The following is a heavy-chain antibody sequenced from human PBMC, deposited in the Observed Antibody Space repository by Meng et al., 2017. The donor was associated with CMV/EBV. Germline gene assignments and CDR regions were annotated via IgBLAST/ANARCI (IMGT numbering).Heavy chain of an antibody. Sequence: ASVKVSCKASGYTFTSYGISWLRQAPGQGLEWMGWISAYNGNTNYAQKLQGRVTMTTDTSTSTAYMELRSLRSDDTAVYYFARDSVKITYYYDSSGYSYSYWGQGTLVTVSS. V-gene: IGHV1-18*01. CDR3: ARDSVKITYYYDSSGYSYSY. J-gene: IGHJ4*02. D-gene: IGHD3-22*01. CDR1: GYTFTSYG. CDR2: ISAYNGNT.